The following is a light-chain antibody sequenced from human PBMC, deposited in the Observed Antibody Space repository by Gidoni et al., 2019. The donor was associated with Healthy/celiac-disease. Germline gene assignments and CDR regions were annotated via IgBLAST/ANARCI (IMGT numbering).Light chain of an antibody. Sequence: YVPTQPPSVPVAPGKTARITCGGNNIGSKSVHWYQQKPGQAPVLVVYDDSDRPSGIPERFSGSNSGNTATLTISRVEAGDEADYYCQVWDSSSDPHNYVFGTGTKVTVL. CDR1: NIGSKS. V-gene: IGLV3-21*03. CDR3: QVWDSSSDPHNYV. CDR2: DDS. J-gene: IGLJ1*01.